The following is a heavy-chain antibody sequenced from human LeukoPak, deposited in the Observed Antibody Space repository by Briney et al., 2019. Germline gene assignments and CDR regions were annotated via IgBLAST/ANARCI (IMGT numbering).Heavy chain of an antibody. V-gene: IGHV3-7*01. Sequence: GGSLRLSCAASGFTFSSYWMSWVRQAPGKGLEWVANIREDGNEKYYADSVKGQFTISRDNAKNSLFLQMDSLRAEDTAVYYCARHRLELRNDAFDIWGQGTMVTVSS. J-gene: IGHJ3*02. D-gene: IGHD1-7*01. CDR3: ARHRLELRNDAFDI. CDR1: GFTFSSYW. CDR2: IREDGNEK.